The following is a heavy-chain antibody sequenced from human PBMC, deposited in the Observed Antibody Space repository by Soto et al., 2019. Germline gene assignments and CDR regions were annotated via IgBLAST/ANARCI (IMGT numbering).Heavy chain of an antibody. V-gene: IGHV1-18*01. J-gene: IGHJ3*02. D-gene: IGHD3-22*01. CDR3: ARDPYDSSGSLPFDI. Sequence: GASVKVSCKASGDTFNSYGISWVRQAPGQGLEWMGWISAYNGNTNYGQNLQGRLTMTTDASTSTAYMELRSLRSDDTAVYYCARDPYDSSGSLPFDIWGQGTMVTVSS. CDR1: GDTFNSYG. CDR2: ISAYNGNT.